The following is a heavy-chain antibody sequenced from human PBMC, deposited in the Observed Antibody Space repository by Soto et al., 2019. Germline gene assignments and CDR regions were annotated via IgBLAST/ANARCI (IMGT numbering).Heavy chain of an antibody. V-gene: IGHV1-18*01. J-gene: IGHJ1*01. CDR1: GYTFTNYG. CDR3: ARDPAGAPDEY. D-gene: IGHD6-19*01. CDR2: ISAYNGDT. Sequence: QVQLVQSGAEVKKPGASVKVSCKASGYTFTNYGISWVRQATGQGLEWMWWISAYNGDTNYAQNLQDRVTMTTDTSTSTAYMDLRSLRSDDTAVYYCARDPAGAPDEYWGQGTLVTVSS.